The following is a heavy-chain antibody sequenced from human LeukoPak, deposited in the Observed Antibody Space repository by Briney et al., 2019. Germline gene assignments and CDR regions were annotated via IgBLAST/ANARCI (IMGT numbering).Heavy chain of an antibody. J-gene: IGHJ5*02. CDR1: GYTFTGYY. CDR2: INPNSGGT. Sequence: ASVKVSCKASGYTFTGYYMHWVRQAPEQGLDLMGWINPNSGGTNYAQKFQGRVTMTRETSISTAYMELSRLRSDDTAVYYCAREYYDSSGYSNWFDPWGQGNLVTVSS. CDR3: AREYYDSSGYSNWFDP. V-gene: IGHV1-2*02. D-gene: IGHD3-22*01.